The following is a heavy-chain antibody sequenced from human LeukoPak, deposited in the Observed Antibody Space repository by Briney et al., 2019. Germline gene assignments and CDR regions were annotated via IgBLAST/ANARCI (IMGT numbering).Heavy chain of an antibody. Sequence: SETLSLTCTVSGGSISSSGCYWGWVRQPPGKGLEWIGSIYYSGSTWYNPSLKSRVTISVDTSKNQFSLKLSSVTAADTAVYYCARQTHHRSGYYIDYWGQGTLVTVSS. J-gene: IGHJ4*02. CDR3: ARQTHHRSGYYIDY. V-gene: IGHV4-39*01. CDR2: IYYSGST. D-gene: IGHD3-22*01. CDR1: GGSISSSGCY.